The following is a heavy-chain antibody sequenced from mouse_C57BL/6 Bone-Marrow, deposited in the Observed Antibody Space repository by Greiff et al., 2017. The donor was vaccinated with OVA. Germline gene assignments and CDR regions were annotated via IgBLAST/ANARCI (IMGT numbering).Heavy chain of an antibody. J-gene: IGHJ1*03. CDR1: GYSITSCYY. Sequence: ESGPGLVKPSQSLSLTCSVTGYSITSCYYWYWIRQFPGNQLEWMGYISYDGSNNYNPSLKNRISITHDTSTNQFFLKLNSVTTEDTATYECAGGNWYVDDWGTGTTVTVSS. V-gene: IGHV3-6*01. CDR3: AGGNWYVDD. CDR2: ISYDGSN.